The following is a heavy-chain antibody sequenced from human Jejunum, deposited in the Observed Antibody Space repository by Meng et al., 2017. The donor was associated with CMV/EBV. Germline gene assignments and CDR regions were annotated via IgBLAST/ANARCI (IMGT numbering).Heavy chain of an antibody. CDR2: ISVGGDSR. J-gene: IGHJ4*02. D-gene: IGHD3-10*01. CDR1: FTVSKYA. V-gene: IGHV3-23*01. Sequence: FTVSKYAMTWVRQAPGKGPEWVSVISVGGDSRYYADSVKGRFTISRDNSKNTLYLQMNSLRAEDTAVYYCAKIQWFGELGYYYFDYWGQGTLVTVSS. CDR3: AKIQWFGELGYYYFDY.